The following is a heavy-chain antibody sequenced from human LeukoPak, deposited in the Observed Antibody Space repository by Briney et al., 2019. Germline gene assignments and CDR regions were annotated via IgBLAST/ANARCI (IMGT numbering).Heavy chain of an antibody. CDR1: GGSISSYY. CDR3: ARGTIITGTDY. CDR2: IYTCGST. V-gene: IGHV4-4*09. Sequence: SETLSLTCTVSGGSISSYYWSWIRQPPGKGLEWIGYIYTCGSTNYNPSLKSRVTISVDTSKNQFSLKLSSVTAADTAVYYCARGTIITGTDYWGQGTLVTVSS. D-gene: IGHD1-20*01. J-gene: IGHJ4*02.